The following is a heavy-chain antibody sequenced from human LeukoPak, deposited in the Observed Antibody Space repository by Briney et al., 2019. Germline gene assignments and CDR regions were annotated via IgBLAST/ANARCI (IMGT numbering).Heavy chain of an antibody. Sequence: SETLSLTCTVSGGSISTYYWSWIRQPPGKGLEWIGYISYIGRTKYNPSLKSRVTMSVDKSKNQFSLKLSSVTAADTAMYYCARRHRDCSGDSCFLLDYWGQGTLVTVSS. CDR2: ISYIGRT. V-gene: IGHV4-59*08. J-gene: IGHJ4*02. CDR3: ARRHRDCSGDSCFLLDY. D-gene: IGHD2-15*01. CDR1: GGSISTYY.